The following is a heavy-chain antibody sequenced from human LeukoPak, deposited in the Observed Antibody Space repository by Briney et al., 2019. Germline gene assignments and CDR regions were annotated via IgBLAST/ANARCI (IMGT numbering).Heavy chain of an antibody. CDR2: ISDGSAGT. V-gene: IGHV3-23*01. Sequence: GGSLRLSCAASGFTFTSYAMNWVHQAPGKGLEWVSRISDGSAGTYYADSVKGRFTISRDNSKNTLYLQMNSLRAEDTAVYYCAQASGLRSFTLISWGLGTLVTVSS. D-gene: IGHD3-3*01. CDR1: GFTFTSYA. J-gene: IGHJ5*02. CDR3: AQASGLRSFTLIS.